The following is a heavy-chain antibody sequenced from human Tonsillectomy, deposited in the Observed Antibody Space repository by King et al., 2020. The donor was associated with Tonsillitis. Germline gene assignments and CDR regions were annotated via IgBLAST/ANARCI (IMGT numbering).Heavy chain of an antibody. V-gene: IGHV2-5*01. D-gene: IGHD3-16*02. CDR2: LYWNDDK. CDR1: GFSLTTSGVG. CDR3: AHKWIWERNRSYFDY. Sequence: TLKESGPTLVKPTQTLTLTCTFSGFSLTTSGVGVGWTRQPPGKALEWLALLYWNDDKRYSPSLKSRLTITKDTSKNQVVLTMANMEPVDTATYYCAHKWIWERNRSYFDYWGQGTLVTVSS. J-gene: IGHJ4*02.